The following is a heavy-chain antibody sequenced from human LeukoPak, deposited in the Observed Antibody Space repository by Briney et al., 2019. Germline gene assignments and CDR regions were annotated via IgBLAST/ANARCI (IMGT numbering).Heavy chain of an antibody. Sequence: SETLSLTCTVSGGSISSYYWSWIRQPPGKGLEWIGYIYYSGSTNYNPSLKSRVTISVDTSKNQFSLKLSSVTAADTAVYYCARPRARLTPDTSFDYWGQGTLVTVSS. CDR2: IYYSGST. V-gene: IGHV4-59*08. CDR1: GGSISSYY. CDR3: ARPRARLTPDTSFDY. D-gene: IGHD6-25*01. J-gene: IGHJ4*02.